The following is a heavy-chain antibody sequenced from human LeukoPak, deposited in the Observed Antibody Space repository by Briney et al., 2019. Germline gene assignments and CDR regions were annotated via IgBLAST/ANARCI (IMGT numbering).Heavy chain of an antibody. V-gene: IGHV5-51*01. CDR3: ALGMYRSGWRFDY. J-gene: IGHJ4*02. D-gene: IGHD6-19*01. Sequence: GESLKISCEGSGYSFTTYWIGWVRQMPGKGLEWMGIIYPGDPDTRYSPSFQGQVTISADKSISTAYLQWSSLKTSDTAMYYCALGMYRSGWRFDYWGQGTLVTVSS. CDR1: GYSFTTYW. CDR2: IYPGDPDT.